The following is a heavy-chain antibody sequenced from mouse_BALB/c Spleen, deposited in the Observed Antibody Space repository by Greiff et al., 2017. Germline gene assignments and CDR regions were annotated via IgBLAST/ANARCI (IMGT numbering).Heavy chain of an antibody. CDR3: TRRAPYGLYAMDD. J-gene: IGHJ4*01. V-gene: IGHV1-5*01. Sequence: VQLQQSGTVLARPGASVKMSCKASGYSFTSYWMHWVKQRPGQGLEWIGAIYPGNSDTSYNQKFKGKAKLTAVTSASTAYMELSSLTNEDSAVYYCTRRAPYGLYAMDDWGQGTSVTVSS. CDR1: GYSFTSYW. D-gene: IGHD1-1*01. CDR2: IYPGNSDT.